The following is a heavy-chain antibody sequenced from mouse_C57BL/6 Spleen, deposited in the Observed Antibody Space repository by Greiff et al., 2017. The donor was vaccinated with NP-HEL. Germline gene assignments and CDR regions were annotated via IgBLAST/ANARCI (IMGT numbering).Heavy chain of an antibody. D-gene: IGHD1-1*01. CDR3: ARDLMDYGSYWYFDV. CDR2: ISDGGSYT. CDR1: GFTFSSYA. J-gene: IGHJ1*03. V-gene: IGHV5-4*01. Sequence: EVQLVESGGGLVKPGGSLKLSCAASGFTFSSYAMSWVRQTPEKRLEWVATISDGGSYTYYPDNVKGRFTISRDNAKNNLYLQMSHLKSEDTAMYYCARDLMDYGSYWYFDVWGTGTTVTVSS.